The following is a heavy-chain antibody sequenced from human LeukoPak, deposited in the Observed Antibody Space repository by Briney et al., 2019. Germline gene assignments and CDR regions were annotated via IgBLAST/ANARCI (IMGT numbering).Heavy chain of an antibody. CDR1: GFTFSSYS. CDR2: ISSSSSYI. D-gene: IGHD2-2*01. J-gene: IGHJ3*02. V-gene: IGHV3-21*01. CDR3: ARDRRGYCSSTSCYPDAFDI. Sequence: GGSLRLSCAASGFTFSSYSMNWVRQAPGKGLEWVSSISSSSSYIYYADSVKGRFTISRDNAKNSLYLQMNSLRAEDTAVYYCARDRRGYCSSTSCYPDAFDIWGQGTMVTVSS.